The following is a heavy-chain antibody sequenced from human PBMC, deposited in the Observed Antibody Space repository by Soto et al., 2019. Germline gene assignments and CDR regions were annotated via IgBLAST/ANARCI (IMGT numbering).Heavy chain of an antibody. D-gene: IGHD2-2*02. Sequence: GGSLRLSCAASGFTFSSYWIHWVRQAPGKGLVWVSRINSDGSSTNYADSVKGRFTISRDNAKNTVYLQMNSLRDEDTAVYYCARLKEYRGAFDLWGQGTMVTVSS. CDR1: GFTFSSYW. V-gene: IGHV3-74*01. CDR3: ARLKEYRGAFDL. CDR2: INSDGSST. J-gene: IGHJ3*01.